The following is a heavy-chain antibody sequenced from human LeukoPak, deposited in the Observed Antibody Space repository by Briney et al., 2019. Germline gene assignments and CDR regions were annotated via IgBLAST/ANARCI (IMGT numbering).Heavy chain of an antibody. CDR3: AMRGSGGWYEFRDY. D-gene: IGHD6-19*01. V-gene: IGHV3-23*01. Sequence: GGSLRLSCAASGFTFSAYAMTWVRQAPGKGLEWVSTVGVSGGGTYYADSVKGQFTISRDNSKNTLYLQMNSLRAEDTAVYYCAMRGSGGWYEFRDYWGQGTLVTVSS. CDR1: GFTFSAYA. CDR2: VGVSGGGT. J-gene: IGHJ4*02.